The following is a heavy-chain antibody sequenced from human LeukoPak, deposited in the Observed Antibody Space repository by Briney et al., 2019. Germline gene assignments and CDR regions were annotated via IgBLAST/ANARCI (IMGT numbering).Heavy chain of an antibody. CDR2: IYSDNT. D-gene: IGHD5-24*01. CDR1: GFTVSSNS. J-gene: IGHJ4*02. Sequence: GGSLRLSCTVSGFTVSSNSMSWVRQAPGKGLEWVSFIYSDNTHYSDSVKGRFTISRDNSKNTLYLQMNSLRAEDTAVYYCAQAGEMATINYFDYWGQGTLVTVSS. V-gene: IGHV3-53*01. CDR3: AQAGEMATINYFDY.